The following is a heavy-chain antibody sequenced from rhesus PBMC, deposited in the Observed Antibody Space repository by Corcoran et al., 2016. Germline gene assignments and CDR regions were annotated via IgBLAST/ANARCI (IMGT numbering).Heavy chain of an antibody. Sequence: QVQLQESGPGLVKPSETLSLTCAVSGGSISDDYYWSWIRQPPGKGLVWIGYIYGSGGGTNYNPSLKNRVTISRDTSKNQFSLKLSSVTAADTAVYYCASFFLVDYWGQGVLVTVSS. CDR3: ASFFLVDY. V-gene: IGHV4-106*01. CDR2: IYGSGGGT. D-gene: IGHD3-3*01. J-gene: IGHJ4*01. CDR1: GGSISDDYY.